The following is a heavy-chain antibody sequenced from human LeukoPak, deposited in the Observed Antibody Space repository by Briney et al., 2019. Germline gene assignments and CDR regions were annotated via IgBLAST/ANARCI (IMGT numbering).Heavy chain of an antibody. CDR1: GGSISSYY. Sequence: PSETLSLTCTVSGGSISSYYWSWIRQPPGKGLEWIGYIYYSGSTHFHPSLKSRVTISLDTSKNQCSLKLNSVTAADTAVYYCARDRYCSSTSCILGAFDYWGQGTLVTVSS. D-gene: IGHD2-2*01. CDR3: ARDRYCSSTSCILGAFDY. J-gene: IGHJ4*02. CDR2: IYYSGST. V-gene: IGHV4-59*01.